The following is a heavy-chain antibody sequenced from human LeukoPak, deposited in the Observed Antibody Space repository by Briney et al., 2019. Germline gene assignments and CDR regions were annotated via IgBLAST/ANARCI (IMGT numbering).Heavy chain of an antibody. J-gene: IGHJ5*02. V-gene: IGHV4-30-2*01. CDR3: ARKRSLYCSGSCNWFDP. CDR2: IYHSGST. CDR1: GGSISSGGYS. D-gene: IGHD2-15*01. Sequence: SQTLSLTCAVSGGSISSGGYSWSWIRQPPGKGLEWIGYIYHSGSTYYNPSLKSRVTISVDRSKNQFSLKLSSVTAADTAVYYCARKRSLYCSGSCNWFDPWGQGTLVTVSS.